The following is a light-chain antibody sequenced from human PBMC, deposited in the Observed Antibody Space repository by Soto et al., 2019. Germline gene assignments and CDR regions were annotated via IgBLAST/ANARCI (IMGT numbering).Light chain of an antibody. V-gene: IGKV3-20*01. CDR2: GAS. CDR1: QTITTNS. CDR3: QRYGSSLT. J-gene: IGKJ1*01. Sequence: EVVLTQSPGTLSLSPGERATLSCRASQTITTNSLAWYQQKPGQAPRLLIYGASSRATDIPDRFSGSGSGTDFTLTISRLEPEDFAVYYCQRYGSSLTFGQGTKVEVK.